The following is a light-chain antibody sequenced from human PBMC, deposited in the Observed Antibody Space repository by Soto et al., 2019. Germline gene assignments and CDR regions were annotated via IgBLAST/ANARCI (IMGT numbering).Light chain of an antibody. V-gene: IGKV1-5*03. CDR3: QQYNSYSRT. CDR2: KAS. J-gene: IGKJ2*01. Sequence: DIPMTQSPSTLSASVGDRVTITCRASQSISSWLAWYQQKPGKAPKLLIYKASSLESGVPSRFSGSGSGTEFTLTISSLQPDDFATDYCQQYNSYSRTFGQGTKLEIK. CDR1: QSISSW.